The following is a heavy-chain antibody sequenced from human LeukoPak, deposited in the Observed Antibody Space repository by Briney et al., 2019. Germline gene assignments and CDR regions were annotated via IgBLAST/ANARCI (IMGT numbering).Heavy chain of an antibody. V-gene: IGHV4-39*07. CDR3: ARNDYGDLDY. CDR1: GGSISSYY. D-gene: IGHD4-17*01. J-gene: IGHJ4*02. Sequence: PSETLSLICTVSGGSISSYYWGWIRQPPGKGLEWIGSIYYSGSTYYNPSLKSRVTISVDTSKNQFSLKLSSVTAADTAVYYCARNDYGDLDYWGQGTLVTVSS. CDR2: IYYSGST.